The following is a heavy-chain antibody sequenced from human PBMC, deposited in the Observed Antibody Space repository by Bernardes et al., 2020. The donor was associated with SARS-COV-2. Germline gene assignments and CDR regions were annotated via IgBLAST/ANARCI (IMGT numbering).Heavy chain of an antibody. J-gene: IGHJ5*02. CDR2: IKTKADGGTT. V-gene: IGHV3-15*01. D-gene: IGHD6-13*01. CDR1: GLTFTKAW. Sequence: GLTFTKAWMTWVRQAPGKGLEWVGRIKTKADGGTTDYAAPVKGRFTISRDDSRNTLYLQMNSLKTEDTAVYYCTTDNGRSSSIWFEEWGQGTLVTVSS. CDR3: TTDNGRSSSIWFEE.